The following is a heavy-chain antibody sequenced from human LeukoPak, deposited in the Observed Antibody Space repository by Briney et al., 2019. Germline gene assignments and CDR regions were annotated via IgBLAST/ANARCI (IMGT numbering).Heavy chain of an antibody. D-gene: IGHD6-6*01. Sequence: SGGSLRLSCAASGFTFSSYAMSWVRQAPGKGLEWVSAISGSGGSTYYADSVKGRFTISRDNSKNTLYLQMNSLRAEDTAVYYCAKVVAARSDYYYYYGMDVWGQGTTVTVSS. CDR2: ISGSGGST. CDR1: GFTFSSYA. V-gene: IGHV3-23*01. J-gene: IGHJ6*02. CDR3: AKVVAARSDYYYYYGMDV.